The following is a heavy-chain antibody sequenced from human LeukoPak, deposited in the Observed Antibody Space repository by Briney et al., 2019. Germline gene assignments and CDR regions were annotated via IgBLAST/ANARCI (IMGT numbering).Heavy chain of an antibody. V-gene: IGHV3-43*01. CDR1: GFTFDDYT. Sequence: GGSLRLSCAASGFTFDDYTMHWVRQAPGKGLEWVSLISWDGGSTYYADSVKGRFTISRDNSKNSLYLQMNSLRTEDTALYYCAKDISTGGGPGYSSSWYSGPTLDYWGQGTLVTVSS. D-gene: IGHD6-13*01. CDR2: ISWDGGST. CDR3: AKDISTGGGPGYSSSWYSGPTLDY. J-gene: IGHJ4*02.